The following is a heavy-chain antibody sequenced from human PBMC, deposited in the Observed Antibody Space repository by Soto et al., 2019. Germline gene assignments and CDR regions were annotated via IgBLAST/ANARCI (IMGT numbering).Heavy chain of an antibody. CDR3: AGERAGREYDFRVTTFDD. J-gene: IGHJ4*02. CDR1: GYTFTSYG. Sequence: QVQLVQSGAEVKKPGASVKVSCKASGYTFTSYGISWVRQAPGQGLEWMGWISAYNGNTNYAQKLQGRVTMTTDTSTRADYMERRSLRYDDTVVYCWAGERAGREYDFRVTTFDDWGQGTLVTVSS. D-gene: IGHD3-3*01. V-gene: IGHV1-18*04. CDR2: ISAYNGNT.